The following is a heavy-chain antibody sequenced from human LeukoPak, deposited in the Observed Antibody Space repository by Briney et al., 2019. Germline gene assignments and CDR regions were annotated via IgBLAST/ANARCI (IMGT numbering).Heavy chain of an antibody. V-gene: IGHV1-2*04. CDR2: INPNSGGT. CDR1: GYTFTSYD. J-gene: IGHJ4*02. CDR3: ARGREVGATSYFDY. Sequence: ASVKVSCKASGYTFTSYDINWVRQAPGQGLEWMGWINPNSGGTNYAQKFQGWVTMTRDTSISTAYMELSRLRSDDTAVYYCARGREVGATSYFDYWGQGTLVTVSS. D-gene: IGHD1-26*01.